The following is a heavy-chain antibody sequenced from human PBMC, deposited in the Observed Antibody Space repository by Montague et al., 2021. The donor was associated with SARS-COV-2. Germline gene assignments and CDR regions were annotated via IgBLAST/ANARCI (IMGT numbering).Heavy chain of an antibody. V-gene: IGHV4/OR15-8*02. Sequence: SETLSLTCALSGGFISSGNWWSWVRQPPGKGLEWIGEIFYSGAASYNPSLKSRLTISMDKSKNEFSLKLNSVTAADTAMYYCARDFVAAVPDRFDSWGQGVLVTVSS. CDR3: ARDFVAAVPDRFDS. CDR1: GGFISSGNW. CDR2: IFYSGAA. J-gene: IGHJ4*02. D-gene: IGHD6-13*01.